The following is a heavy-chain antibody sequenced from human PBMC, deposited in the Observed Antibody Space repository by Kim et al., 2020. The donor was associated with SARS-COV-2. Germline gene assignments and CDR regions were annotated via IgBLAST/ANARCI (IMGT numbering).Heavy chain of an antibody. D-gene: IGHD3-3*01. Sequence: GGSLRLSCAASGFTFSTYAMNWVRQAPGKGLEWVSSISGAGVNTYYTDSVKGRFTISRDNSRNTLYLQTNSLRAEDTAVYYCAKTDRTPLFGVPNNHYYGMDAWGQGATVPVSS. J-gene: IGHJ6*02. CDR1: GFTFSTYA. CDR2: ISGAGVNT. V-gene: IGHV3-23*01. CDR3: AKTDRTPLFGVPNNHYYGMDA.